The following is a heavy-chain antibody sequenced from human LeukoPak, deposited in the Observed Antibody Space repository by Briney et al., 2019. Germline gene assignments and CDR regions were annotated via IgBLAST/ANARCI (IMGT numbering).Heavy chain of an antibody. D-gene: IGHD6-13*01. CDR3: ATISGAGNMRGDC. CDR1: GFTFSSYA. Sequence: PGGSLRLSCAASGFTFSSYAMHWVRQAPGKGLEWVAFIRSDGSNKYYADSVKGRFIISRDNSKNTLYLQMNSLRAEDTAVYYSATISGAGNMRGDCWGQGTLVTVSS. CDR2: IRSDGSNK. J-gene: IGHJ4*02. V-gene: IGHV3-30*02.